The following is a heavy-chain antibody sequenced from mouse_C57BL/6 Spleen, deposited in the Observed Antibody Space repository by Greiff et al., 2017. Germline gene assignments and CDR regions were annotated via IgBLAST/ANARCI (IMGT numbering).Heavy chain of an antibody. CDR1: GFTFSDYY. CDR3: ARRVNWEGYFDV. V-gene: IGHV5-16*01. Sequence: EVQLVESEGGLVQPGSSMKLSCTASGFTFSDYYMAWVRQVPEKGLEWVANINYDGSSTYYLDSLKSRFIISRDNAKNILYLQMSSLKSEDTATYYCARRVNWEGYFDVWGTGTTVTVSS. CDR2: INYDGSST. J-gene: IGHJ1*03. D-gene: IGHD4-1*01.